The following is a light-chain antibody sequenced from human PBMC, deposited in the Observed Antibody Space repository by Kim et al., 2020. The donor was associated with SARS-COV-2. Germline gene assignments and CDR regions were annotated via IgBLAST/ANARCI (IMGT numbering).Light chain of an antibody. V-gene: IGKV1-5*03. CDR1: QSIYSY. CDR2: KAS. CDR3: QQFYTYPIT. J-gene: IGKJ5*01. Sequence: ASVGDRVTITCRASQSIYSYLAWYQQKPGNVPKILIYKASTLESVVPSRFSGSESGTEFTLTISSLQPDDFATYYCQQFYTYPITFGQGTRLEIK.